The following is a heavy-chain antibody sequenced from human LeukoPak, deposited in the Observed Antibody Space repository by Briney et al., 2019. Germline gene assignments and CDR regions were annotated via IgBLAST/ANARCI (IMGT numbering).Heavy chain of an antibody. CDR1: SRSKRLCY. D-gene: IGHD3-10*01. J-gene: IGHJ4*02. CDR3: ARGGSDFDY. Sequence: PSETQSLICSVRSRSKRLCYGRGPRQPAGKGLEWIGRIYTGGSTNYNPSLKSRVTISVDKSKNQFSLKLSSVKAARTGVYYRARGGSDFDYWGQGPLVRVSS. V-gene: IGHV4-4*07. CDR2: IYTGGST.